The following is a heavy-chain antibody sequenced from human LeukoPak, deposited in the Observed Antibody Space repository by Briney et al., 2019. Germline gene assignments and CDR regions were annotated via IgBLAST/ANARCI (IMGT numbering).Heavy chain of an antibody. V-gene: IGHV3-48*01. CDR1: GFTFSSYS. CDR2: ISSSSSTI. CDR3: ARDSEVVPAAKRYYYMDV. J-gene: IGHJ6*03. D-gene: IGHD2-2*01. Sequence: PEGSLRLSCAASGFTFSSYSMNWVRQAPGKGLEWVSYISSSSSTIYYADSVKGRFTISRDNAKNSLYLQMNSLRAEDTAVYYCARDSEVVPAAKRYYYMDVWGKGTTVTVSS.